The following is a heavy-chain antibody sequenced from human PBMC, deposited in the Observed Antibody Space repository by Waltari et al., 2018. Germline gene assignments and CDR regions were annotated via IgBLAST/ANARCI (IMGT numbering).Heavy chain of an antibody. D-gene: IGHD2-8*02. CDR2: ISSSSSTI. Sequence: EVQLVESGGGLVQPGVSLSLSCAASGFTCSSYGMNWVRQAPGKGLEWVSYISSSSSTIYYADSVKGRFTISRDNAKNSLYLQMNSLRAEDTAVYYCASVVYAHDAFDIWGQGTMVTVSS. CDR1: GFTCSSYG. CDR3: ASVVYAHDAFDI. J-gene: IGHJ3*02. V-gene: IGHV3-48*01.